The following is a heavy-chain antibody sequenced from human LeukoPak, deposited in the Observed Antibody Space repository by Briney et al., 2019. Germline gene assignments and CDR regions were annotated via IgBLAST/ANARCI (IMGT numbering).Heavy chain of an antibody. CDR3: ARGPSLYDDVWAIDY. CDR1: GGSFSGYY. V-gene: IGHV4-34*01. D-gene: IGHD3-16*01. Sequence: SETLPLTCAVSGGSFSGYYWSWIRQPPGKGLEWIGEINHSGSTTYNPYIKSRGTISVNTAKNQLSLKLSSVAAADTAVYYCARGPSLYDDVWAIDYWGQGTRVTVSS. J-gene: IGHJ4*02. CDR2: INHSGST.